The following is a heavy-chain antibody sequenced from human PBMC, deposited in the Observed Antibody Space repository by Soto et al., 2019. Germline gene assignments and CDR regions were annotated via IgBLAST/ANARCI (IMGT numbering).Heavy chain of an antibody. Sequence: SGFTFSNFGMHWVRQAPGGGLEWVAAILYDGSNTYYADSVKGRFTISRDNSKNTLYLEMNSLRAEDTAVYHCAKSRDGYSFYYFYGMDVWGQGATVTVSS. CDR1: GFTFSNFG. CDR3: AKSRDGYSFYYFYGMDV. D-gene: IGHD4-4*01. CDR2: ILYDGSNT. V-gene: IGHV3-30*18. J-gene: IGHJ6*02.